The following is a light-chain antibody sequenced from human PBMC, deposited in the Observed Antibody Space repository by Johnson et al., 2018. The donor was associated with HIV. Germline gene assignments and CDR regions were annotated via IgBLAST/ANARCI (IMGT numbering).Light chain of an antibody. CDR1: SYNIGNSY. V-gene: IGLV1-51*02. CDR3: GTWDSSLSVYV. J-gene: IGLJ1*01. Sequence: QSVLTQPPSVSAAPGQKVTISCSGSSYNIGNSYVSWYQQLPGTAPKLLIYENNKRPSGIPDRFSASKSGTSATLGITGLQTGDEADYYCGTWDSSLSVYVFGTGTKVSVL. CDR2: ENN.